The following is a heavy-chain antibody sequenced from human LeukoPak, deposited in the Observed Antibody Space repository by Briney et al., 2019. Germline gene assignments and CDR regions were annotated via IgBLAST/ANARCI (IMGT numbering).Heavy chain of an antibody. CDR1: GYTFTGHY. CDR3: ARAIYSGYDLSSDY. J-gene: IGHJ4*02. V-gene: IGHV1-2*02. Sequence: ASVKVSCKASGYTFTGHYMHWVRQAPGQGLEWMGWINPNSGGTNYAQKFQGRVTMTRDTSISTAHMELSRLRSDDTAVYYCARAIYSGYDLSSDYWGQGTLVTVSS. D-gene: IGHD5-12*01. CDR2: INPNSGGT.